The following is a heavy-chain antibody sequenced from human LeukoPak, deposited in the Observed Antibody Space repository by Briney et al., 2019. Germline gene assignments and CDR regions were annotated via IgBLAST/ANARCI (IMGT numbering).Heavy chain of an antibody. CDR1: GFTFSSYG. CDR3: ARAGGHYNWNFGDAIDI. D-gene: IGHD1-20*01. Sequence: GGSLRLSCAASGFTFSSYGMHWVRQAPGKGLEWVSYISSSGSTIYYADSVKGRFTISRDNAKNTLYLQMNSLRAEDTAVYYCARAGGHYNWNFGDAIDIWGQGTMVTVSS. J-gene: IGHJ3*02. V-gene: IGHV3-48*04. CDR2: ISSSGSTI.